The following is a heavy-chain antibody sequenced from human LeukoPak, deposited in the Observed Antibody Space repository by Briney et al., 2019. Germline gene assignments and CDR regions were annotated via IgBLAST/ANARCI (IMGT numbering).Heavy chain of an antibody. Sequence: SGTLSLTCTVSGGSISSSSYYWGWIRQPPGKGLEWIGSIYYSGSTYYNPSLKSRVTMSVDKSKNQFSLRLTSVTAADTAVYYCARGGTGYIDYWGQGTLVTVSS. V-gene: IGHV4-39*07. CDR1: GGSISSSSYY. CDR3: ARGGTGYIDY. D-gene: IGHD6-25*01. CDR2: IYYSGST. J-gene: IGHJ4*02.